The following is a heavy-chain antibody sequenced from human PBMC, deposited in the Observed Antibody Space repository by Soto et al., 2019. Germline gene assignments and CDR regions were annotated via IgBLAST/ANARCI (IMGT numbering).Heavy chain of an antibody. D-gene: IGHD3-22*01. J-gene: IGHJ4*02. V-gene: IGHV4-59*01. CDR2: IYYGGST. Sequence: PSETLSLTCTVSGGSISSYYWSWIRQPPGKGLEWIGYIYYGGSTNYNPSIKSRVNISVDTSKNQFSLKLSSVTAADTAVYYCARVDDSSGYYVPEFDYWGQGTLVTVSS. CDR1: GGSISSYY. CDR3: ARVDDSSGYYVPEFDY.